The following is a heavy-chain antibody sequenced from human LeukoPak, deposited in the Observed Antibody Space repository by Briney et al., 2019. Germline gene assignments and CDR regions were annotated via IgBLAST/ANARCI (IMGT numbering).Heavy chain of an antibody. CDR1: GFTFNSYS. Sequence: GGSLRLSCEASGFTFNSYSMHWVRQAPGKGLEWVAVVSFDGNSKYYADSMKGRFTISIDNSKLYLQMNNLRAEDTAVYHCARDRHQWMDSTWQYCFDDWGEGILATVSS. CDR3: ARDRHQWMDSTWQYCFDD. V-gene: IGHV3-30*04. D-gene: IGHD6-19*01. CDR2: VSFDGNSK. J-gene: IGHJ4*02.